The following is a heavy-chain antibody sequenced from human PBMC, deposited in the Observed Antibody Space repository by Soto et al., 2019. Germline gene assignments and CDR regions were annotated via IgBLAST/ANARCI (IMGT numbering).Heavy chain of an antibody. J-gene: IGHJ4*02. CDR1: GFTFSSYG. Sequence: PVGSLRLSCAASGFTFSSYGMHWVRQAPGKGLEWVAVIWYDGSNKYYADSVKGRFTISRDNSKNTLYLQMNSLRAEDTAVYYCARDQKYSSGWMGYWGQGTLVTVSS. CDR2: IWYDGSNK. CDR3: ARDQKYSSGWMGY. V-gene: IGHV3-33*01. D-gene: IGHD6-19*01.